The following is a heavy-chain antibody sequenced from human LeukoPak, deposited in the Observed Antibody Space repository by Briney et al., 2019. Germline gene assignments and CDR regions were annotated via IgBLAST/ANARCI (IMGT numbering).Heavy chain of an antibody. CDR1: GFTFSSYA. Sequence: GGSLRLSCAASGFTFSSYAMSWVRQAPGKGLEWVSAISGSGGSTYYADSVKGRFTISRDNSKNTLYLQMNSLRAVDTAVYYCAKGRSVAVAGTNAFDIWGQGTMVTVS. D-gene: IGHD6-19*01. CDR2: ISGSGGST. CDR3: AKGRSVAVAGTNAFDI. J-gene: IGHJ3*02. V-gene: IGHV3-23*01.